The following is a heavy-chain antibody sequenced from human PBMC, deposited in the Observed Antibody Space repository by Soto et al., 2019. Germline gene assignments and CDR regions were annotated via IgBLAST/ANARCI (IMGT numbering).Heavy chain of an antibody. J-gene: IGHJ4*02. V-gene: IGHV1-3*01. Sequence: QVQLVQSGAEVKKPGASVKVSCKASGYTFTSYAMHWVRQAPGQRLEWMGWINAGNGNTKYSQKFQGRVTITRDTSASTAYMELSSLRSEDTAVYYCARAAGYTYSSGWTYYFDYWGQGTLVTVSS. CDR3: ARAAGYTYSSGWTYYFDY. CDR2: INAGNGNT. CDR1: GYTFTSYA. D-gene: IGHD6-19*01.